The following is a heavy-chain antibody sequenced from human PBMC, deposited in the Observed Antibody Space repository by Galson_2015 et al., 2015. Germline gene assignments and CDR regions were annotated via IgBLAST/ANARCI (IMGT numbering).Heavy chain of an antibody. CDR3: ARHCRVLAAGRIYDVFDI. CDR2: IYYSGST. J-gene: IGHJ3*02. Sequence: SESLSLTCAVSGGSISSSSYYWGWLRQPPGKGLEWIGSIYYSGSTYYNPSLKSRVPISVDTSQNQFYLKLSSVTAADTAVYYCARHCRVLAAGRIYDVFDIWGQGTMGTVSS. CDR1: GGSISSSSYY. D-gene: IGHD6-13*01. V-gene: IGHV4-39*01.